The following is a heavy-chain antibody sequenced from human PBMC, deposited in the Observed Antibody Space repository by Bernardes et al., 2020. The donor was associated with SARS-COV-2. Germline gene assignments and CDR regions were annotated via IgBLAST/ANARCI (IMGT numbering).Heavy chain of an antibody. CDR3: AQHPSSSFDN. D-gene: IGHD6-13*01. Sequence: GGSLRLSCAVSGFSISRYWMSWLRQAPGKGLERVSNINHDGSQSNYVDSARGRFTISRDNAANSLFLQLNSLRDEDTAIYYCAQHPSSSFDNWGQGTLVTVSS. V-gene: IGHV3-7*02. J-gene: IGHJ4*02. CDR1: GFSISRYW. CDR2: INHDGSQS.